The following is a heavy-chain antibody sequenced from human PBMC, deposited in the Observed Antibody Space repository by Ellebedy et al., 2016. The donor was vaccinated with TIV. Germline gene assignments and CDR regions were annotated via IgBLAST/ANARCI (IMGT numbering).Heavy chain of an antibody. CDR2: IHYSGST. CDR1: GGSISSYY. Sequence: SETLSLTCSVSGGSISSYYWSWIRQPPGKGLEWIGYIHYSGSTNYNPSLKSRVTISVDTSKNQFSLKLSSVTAADTAVYYCARGGSGSYKFDYWGQGTLVTVSS. J-gene: IGHJ4*02. CDR3: ARGGSGSYKFDY. V-gene: IGHV4-59*12. D-gene: IGHD3-10*01.